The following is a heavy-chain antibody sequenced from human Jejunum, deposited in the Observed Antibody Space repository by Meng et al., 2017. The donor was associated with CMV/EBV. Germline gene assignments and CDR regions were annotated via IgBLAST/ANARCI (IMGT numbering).Heavy chain of an antibody. V-gene: IGHV6-1*01. D-gene: IGHD2-2*01. Sequence: VSSNSATWNWIRQSPSGGLEWLGRTYYRLRWYNDYALSVKSRISVNADASKNQFSLQLNSVSPEDTGVYYCARDRGSSWYFDYWGQGTLVTVSS. CDR1: VSSNSAT. J-gene: IGHJ4*02. CDR3: ARDRGSSWYFDY. CDR2: TYYRLRWYN.